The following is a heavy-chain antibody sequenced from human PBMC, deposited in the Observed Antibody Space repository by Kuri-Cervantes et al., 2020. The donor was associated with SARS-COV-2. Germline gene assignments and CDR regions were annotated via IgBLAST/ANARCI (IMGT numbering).Heavy chain of an antibody. J-gene: IGHJ4*02. CDR3: AREIGGYHDGMFDY. V-gene: IGHV3-66*02. CDR2: IYSGGST. D-gene: IGHD3-22*01. CDR1: GFTVSSNY. Sequence: ETLSLTCAASGFTVSSNYMSWVRQAPGKGLEWVSVIYSGGSTYYADSVKGRFTISRDNSKNTLYLQMNSLGAEDTAVYYCAREIGGYHDGMFDYWGQGTLVTVSS.